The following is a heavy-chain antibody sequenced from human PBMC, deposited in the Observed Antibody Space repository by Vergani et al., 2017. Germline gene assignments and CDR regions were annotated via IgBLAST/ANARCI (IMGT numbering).Heavy chain of an antibody. V-gene: IGHV3-23*01. CDR3: AREERSNTSPFVGD. Sequence: EVQLLESGGNLIQPGGSLRLSCGASGFTFSSYAMTWVRLAPGKGLQWVSAISGSGCNTFYTDSVKGRFTISRDNSKDTLYLQMNSLKAEDRATYYCAREERSNTSPFVGDWGQGTLVTV. D-gene: IGHD2/OR15-2a*01. CDR1: GFTFSSYA. J-gene: IGHJ4*02. CDR2: ISGSGCNT.